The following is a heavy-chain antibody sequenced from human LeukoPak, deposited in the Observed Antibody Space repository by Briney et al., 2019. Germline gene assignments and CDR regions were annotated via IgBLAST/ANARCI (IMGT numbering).Heavy chain of an antibody. V-gene: IGHV1-18*01. J-gene: IGHJ6*02. D-gene: IGHD4-17*01. CDR3: ARDGEGDYGDNYYYYGMDV. CDR2: ISAYNGNT. Sequence: GASVTVSCTASGYTFTSYGISWVRQAPGQGLEWMGWISAYNGNTNYAQKLQGRVTMTTDTSTSTAYMELRSLRSDDTAVYYCARDGEGDYGDNYYYYGMDVWGQGTTVTVSS. CDR1: GYTFTSYG.